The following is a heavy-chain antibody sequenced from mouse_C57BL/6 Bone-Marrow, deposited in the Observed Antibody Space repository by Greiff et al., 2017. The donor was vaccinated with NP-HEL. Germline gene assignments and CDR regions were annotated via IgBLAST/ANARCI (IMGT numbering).Heavy chain of an antibody. V-gene: IGHV5-15*01. D-gene: IGHD3-2*02. CDR3: ARHSDSSGSLYYAMDY. CDR2: ISNLAYSI. J-gene: IGHJ4*01. CDR1: GFTFSDYG. Sequence: EVKLMESGGGLVQPGGSLKLSCAASGFTFSDYGMAWVRQAPRKGPEWVAFISNLAYSINYAETVTGGFTMSIENAKNTLYLEMSSLRSDDTAMHYCARHSDSSGSLYYAMDYWGQGTSVTVAS.